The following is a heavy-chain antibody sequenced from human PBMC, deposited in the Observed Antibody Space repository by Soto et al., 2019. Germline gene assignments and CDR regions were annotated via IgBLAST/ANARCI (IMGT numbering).Heavy chain of an antibody. V-gene: IGHV3-33*01. CDR3: ASDLVGASDSYGLDV. Sequence: PGGSLRLSCAASGFTFSNYGMHWVRQAPGKGLEWVAIIWHDGNNKYYADSVRGRFIISRDNSKNRLYLQMNSPRAEDTAVYYCASDLVGASDSYGLDVWGQGTTVTVS. CDR1: GFTFSNYG. J-gene: IGHJ6*02. CDR2: IWHDGNNK. D-gene: IGHD1-26*01.